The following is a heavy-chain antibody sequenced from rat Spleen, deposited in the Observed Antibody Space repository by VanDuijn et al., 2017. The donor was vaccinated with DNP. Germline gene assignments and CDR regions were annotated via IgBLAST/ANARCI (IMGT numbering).Heavy chain of an antibody. J-gene: IGHJ2*01. CDR1: GFTLSNYY. CDR3: ARKIPPFDY. D-gene: IGHD2-1*01. V-gene: IGHV5-25*01. Sequence: EVQLVESGEGLVQPGRSLKLSCAASGFTLSNYYMAWVRQAPKKGLEWVATIGTSGSRTYYPDSVKGRFTISRDNAKSSLYLQMNSLKSEDTATYYCARKIPPFDYWGQGVMVTVSS. CDR2: IGTSGSRT.